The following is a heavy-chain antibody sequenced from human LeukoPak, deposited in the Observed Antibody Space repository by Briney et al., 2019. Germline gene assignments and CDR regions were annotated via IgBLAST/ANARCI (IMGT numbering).Heavy chain of an antibody. Sequence: KSSETLSLTCTVSGGSISSGSYYWSWIRQPAGKGLEWIGRIYTSGSTNYNPSLKSRVTMSVDTSKNQFSLKLSSVTAADTAVYYCARDPYSRRWYAFDMWGQGTMVTVSS. CDR1: GGSISSGSYY. D-gene: IGHD6-13*01. CDR3: ARDPYSRRWYAFDM. CDR2: IYTSGST. V-gene: IGHV4-61*02. J-gene: IGHJ3*02.